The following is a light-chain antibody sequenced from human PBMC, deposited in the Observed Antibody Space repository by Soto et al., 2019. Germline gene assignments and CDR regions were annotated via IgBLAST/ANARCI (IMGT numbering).Light chain of an antibody. CDR2: EVN. CDR3: SSYTSSSTVPWV. Sequence: QSALTQPASVSGSPGQSITISCTGTYSDIGAYNFVSWYQHHPGKAPKLIIYEVNNRPSGVSNRFSGSKSGNTASLTISGLQAEDEADYYCSSYTSSSTVPWVFGGGTQLTVL. CDR1: YSDIGAYNF. V-gene: IGLV2-14*01. J-gene: IGLJ3*02.